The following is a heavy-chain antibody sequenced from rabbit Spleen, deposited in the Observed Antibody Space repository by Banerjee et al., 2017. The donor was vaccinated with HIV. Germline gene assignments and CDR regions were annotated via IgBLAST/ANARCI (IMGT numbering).Heavy chain of an antibody. J-gene: IGHJ3*01. CDR3: ARDTGSSFSSYGMDL. Sequence: QEQLVESGGGLVQPGGSLTLTCTASEFSFSENVYMCWVRQAPGKGLEWIACIYISTGNTYYASWAKGRFTISKTSSTTVTLQMTSLTAADTATYFCARDTGSSFSSYGMDLWGQGTLVTVS. D-gene: IGHD8-1*01. V-gene: IGHV1S45*01. CDR2: IYISTGNT. CDR1: EFSFSENVY.